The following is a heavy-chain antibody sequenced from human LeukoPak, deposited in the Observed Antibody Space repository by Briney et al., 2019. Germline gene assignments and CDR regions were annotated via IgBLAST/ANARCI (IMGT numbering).Heavy chain of an antibody. CDR1: GYTFTGYY. V-gene: IGHV1-2*02. CDR3: ARDPYFYCSSTSCHAFDI. J-gene: IGHJ3*02. D-gene: IGHD2-2*01. CDR2: INPNSGGT. Sequence: ASVKVSCKASGYTFTGYYMHWVRQAPGQGLEWMGWINPNSGGTNYAQKFQGRVTMTRDTSISTAYMELSGLRSDDTAVYYCARDPYFYCSSTSCHAFDIWGQGTMVTVSS.